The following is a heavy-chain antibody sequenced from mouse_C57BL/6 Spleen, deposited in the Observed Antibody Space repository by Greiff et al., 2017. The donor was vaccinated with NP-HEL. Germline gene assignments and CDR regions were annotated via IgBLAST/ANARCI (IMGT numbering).Heavy chain of an antibody. Sequence: VQLQQSGPVLVKPGASVKMSCKASGYTFTDYYMNWVKQSHGKSLEWIGVINPYNGGTSYNQKFKGKATLTVDKSSSTAYMELNSLTSEDSAVYYCARKDYYGSSYNYFDYWGQGTTLTVSS. CDR2: INPYNGGT. CDR1: GYTFTDYY. CDR3: ARKDYYGSSYNYFDY. V-gene: IGHV1-19*01. J-gene: IGHJ2*01. D-gene: IGHD1-1*01.